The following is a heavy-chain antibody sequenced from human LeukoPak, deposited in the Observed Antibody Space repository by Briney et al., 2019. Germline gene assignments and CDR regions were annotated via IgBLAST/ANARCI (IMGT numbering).Heavy chain of an antibody. D-gene: IGHD6-19*01. CDR2: MNPNSGNT. Sequence: ASVKVSCKASGYTFTSYDINWVRQATGHGLEWMGWMNPNSGNTGYAQKFQGRVTMPRNTSISTAYMGLSSLISEATPVYYCARRAPVGWYGRNHYYYGMDVLGQGTTVTVSS. CDR3: ARRAPVGWYGRNHYYYGMDV. V-gene: IGHV1-8*01. J-gene: IGHJ6*02. CDR1: GYTFTSYD.